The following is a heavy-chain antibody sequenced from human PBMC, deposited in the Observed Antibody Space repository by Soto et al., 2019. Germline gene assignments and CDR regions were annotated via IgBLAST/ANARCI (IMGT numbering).Heavy chain of an antibody. D-gene: IGHD2-15*01. V-gene: IGHV3-7*01. CDR1: GFTFSSYW. J-gene: IGHJ3*02. CDR2: IKQDGSEK. Sequence: EVQLVESGGGLVQPGGSLRLSCAASGFTFSSYWMSWVRQAPGKGLEWVANIKQDGSEKYYVDSVKGRYTISRDNAKNALYLQMNGLRAEDTAVYYCARSGVVVAATLDDAFDIWGQGTMVTVSS. CDR3: ARSGVVVAATLDDAFDI.